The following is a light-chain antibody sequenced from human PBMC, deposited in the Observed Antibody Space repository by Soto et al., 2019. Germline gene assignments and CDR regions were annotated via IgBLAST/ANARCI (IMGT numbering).Light chain of an antibody. CDR1: QSISSY. J-gene: IGKJ4*01. V-gene: IGKV1-39*01. Sequence: DIPMTQSPSSLSASVGDRVTITCRASQSISSYLNWYQQKPGKAPKVLIYGATSLQGGVPSRFSGSGSGTDFTLTISSLQLEVFATYYCQQSYSHPLTFGGGTKVEIK. CDR3: QQSYSHPLT. CDR2: GAT.